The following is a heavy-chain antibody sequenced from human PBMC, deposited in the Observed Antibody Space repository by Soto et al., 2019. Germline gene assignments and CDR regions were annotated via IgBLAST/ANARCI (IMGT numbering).Heavy chain of an antibody. CDR2: IYPGNSDA. CDR3: ARHGFYGDYASNYFDP. D-gene: IGHD4-17*01. V-gene: IGHV5-51*01. J-gene: IGHJ5*02. CDR1: GYNFATYW. Sequence: GESLKISCQASGYNFATYWIAWVRQMPGTGLEYMGIIYPGNSDARYSPSFQGQVTFSADKSISTAYLHWSSLKASDTAMYYCARHGFYGDYASNYFDPWGQGTLVTVS.